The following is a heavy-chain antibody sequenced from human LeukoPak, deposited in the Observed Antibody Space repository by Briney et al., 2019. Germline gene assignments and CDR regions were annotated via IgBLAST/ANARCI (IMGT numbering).Heavy chain of an antibody. CDR3: AGEKSIAARHVDY. V-gene: IGHV4-39*07. CDR1: GGSISNSIYH. D-gene: IGHD6-6*01. CDR2: IYTSGST. J-gene: IGHJ4*02. Sequence: SETLSLTCTVSGGSISNSIYHWGWIRQPPGKGLEWIGSIYTSGSTNYNPSLKSRVTISVDTSKNQFSLKLSSVTAEDTAVYYCAGEKSIAARHVDYWGQGTLVTVS.